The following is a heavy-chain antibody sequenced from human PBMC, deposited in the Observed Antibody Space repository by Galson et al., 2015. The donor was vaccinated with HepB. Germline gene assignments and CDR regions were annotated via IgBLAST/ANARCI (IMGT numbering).Heavy chain of an antibody. D-gene: IGHD3-9*01. V-gene: IGHV3-48*01. Sequence: SLRLSCAASGFTFSSYSMNWVRQAPGKGLEWVSYISSSSSTIYYADSVKGRFTISRDNAKNSLYLQMNSLRAEDTAVYYCARDDPYYDILTGYYPQGLPANWGQGTLVTVSS. J-gene: IGHJ4*02. CDR2: ISSSSSTI. CDR1: GFTFSSYS. CDR3: ARDDPYYDILTGYYPQGLPAN.